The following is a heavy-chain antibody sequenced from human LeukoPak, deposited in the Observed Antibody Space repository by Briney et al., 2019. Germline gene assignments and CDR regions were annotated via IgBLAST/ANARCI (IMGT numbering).Heavy chain of an antibody. CDR1: GFSFSSYA. D-gene: IGHD1-26*01. J-gene: IGHJ4*02. V-gene: IGHV3-64D*09. CDR2: ISSNGAGA. CDR3: VKGGSEAGDH. Sequence: GGSLRLSCSASGFSFSSYAMHWVRQAPGKGLEYVSAISSNGAGAYYVDPVKGRFTISRDNSKNTLYLQMSSLRAEDTALYYCVKGGSEAGDHWGQGTLVTVSS.